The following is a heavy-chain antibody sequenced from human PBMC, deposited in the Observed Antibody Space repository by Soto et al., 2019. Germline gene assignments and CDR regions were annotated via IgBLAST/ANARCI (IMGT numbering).Heavy chain of an antibody. CDR2: INRDGSST. Sequence: EVQLVESGGGLVQPGGSLGLPVQAPGLPLGTSGITGAPQAPGKGLVGVSRINRDGSSTSYADSVKGRFTISRDNAKNTLYLQMNSLRAEDTAVYYCARELESGYWGQGTLVTVSS. CDR3: ARELESGY. D-gene: IGHD3-3*01. V-gene: IGHV3-74*01. CDR1: GLPLGTSG. J-gene: IGHJ4*02.